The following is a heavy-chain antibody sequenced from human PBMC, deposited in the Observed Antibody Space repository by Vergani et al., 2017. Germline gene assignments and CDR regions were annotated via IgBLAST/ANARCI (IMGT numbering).Heavy chain of an antibody. Sequence: QMQLQESGPGLVKASETLSLTCTVSGDSIISRSYYWGWIRQPPGKGLEWIGSIYNSGNGDSSSSLKSRVTISADTSKNQFSLRLTSVTAADTAVYYCASGKYYSDSTSHFRGRYFDVWLRGTLVAVPS. CDR3: ASGKYYSDSTSHFRGRYFDV. CDR1: GDSIISRSYY. J-gene: IGHJ2*01. D-gene: IGHD3-16*01. V-gene: IGHV4-39*01. CDR2: IYNSGNG.